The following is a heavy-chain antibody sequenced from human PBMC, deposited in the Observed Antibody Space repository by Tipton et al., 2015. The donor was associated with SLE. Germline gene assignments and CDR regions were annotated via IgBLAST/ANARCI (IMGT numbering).Heavy chain of an antibody. CDR1: GDSISTDFY. V-gene: IGHV4-38-2*02. D-gene: IGHD1-1*01. CDR3: ARSTTSQGRMDV. Sequence: TLSLTCTVSGDSISTDFYWNWIRQPPGKGLEWIGGIYYSGSAYYNPSLNSRVTMSVDTSNNQFALKLTSVTAADTAVYYCARSTTSQGRMDVWGQGTTVTVSS. CDR2: IYYSGSA. J-gene: IGHJ6*02.